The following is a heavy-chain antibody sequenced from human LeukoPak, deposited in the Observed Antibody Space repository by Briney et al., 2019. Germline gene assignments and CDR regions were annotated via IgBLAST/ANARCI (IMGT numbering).Heavy chain of an antibody. J-gene: IGHJ6*03. CDR2: INPNSGGT. Sequence: ASVKVSCKASGYTLTGYCMHWVRQAPGQGLEWLGWINPNSGGTNYAQKFQGRVTMTRDTSISTAYMELSRLRSDDTAVYYCARDFQSGYFDWLLRAYYYYYMDVWGKGTTVTISS. D-gene: IGHD3-9*01. CDR3: ARDFQSGYFDWLLRAYYYYYMDV. CDR1: GYTLTGYC. V-gene: IGHV1-2*02.